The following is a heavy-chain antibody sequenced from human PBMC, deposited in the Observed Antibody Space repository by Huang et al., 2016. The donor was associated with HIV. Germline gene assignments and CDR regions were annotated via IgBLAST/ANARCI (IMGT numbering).Heavy chain of an antibody. CDR1: GFPFSAYG. CDR2: ICYDGNND. Sequence: QVRLVEWGGGVVQPGASLTLSCSAFGFPFSAYGMYWVGQAPGKGLEVVSFICYDGNNDYLIGTVKGRFTISRDNSNNTLYLRMNSLRPEDTAVYYCVKERGSSRARSSFDFWGQGTSVIVSS. CDR3: VKERGSSRARSSFDF. V-gene: IGHV3-30*02. J-gene: IGHJ3*01. D-gene: IGHD6-13*01.